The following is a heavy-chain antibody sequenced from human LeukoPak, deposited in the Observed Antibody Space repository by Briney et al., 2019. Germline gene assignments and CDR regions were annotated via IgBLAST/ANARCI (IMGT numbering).Heavy chain of an antibody. CDR1: KFTFSTYG. V-gene: IGHV3-30*03. D-gene: IGHD3-22*01. CDR3: ARSVPYYYDNGDYYPLGY. J-gene: IGHJ4*02. Sequence: GMSLRLSCAASKFTFSTYGMHWVRQAPGKGLEWVAVISYDGSNKYYADSVKGRFTISRDSSKNTLYLQMSSLRAEDTAVYYCARSVPYYYDNGDYYPLGYWGQGSLVTVSS. CDR2: ISYDGSNK.